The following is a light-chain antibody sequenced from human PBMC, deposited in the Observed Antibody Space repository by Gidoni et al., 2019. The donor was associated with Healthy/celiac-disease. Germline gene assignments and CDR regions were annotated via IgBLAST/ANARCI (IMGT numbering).Light chain of an antibody. J-gene: IGKJ1*01. CDR3: QQTHSTPRT. Sequence: DIQMTQSPPSLSASVGARVTITCRARPRISNYLNWYQQKRGKAPQLLTYAASRLQSGVPTRFSGRGSGTDFTLTISSLQPEDFATYYCQQTHSTPRTFGQGTKVGIK. CDR2: AAS. CDR1: PRISNY. V-gene: IGKV1-39*01.